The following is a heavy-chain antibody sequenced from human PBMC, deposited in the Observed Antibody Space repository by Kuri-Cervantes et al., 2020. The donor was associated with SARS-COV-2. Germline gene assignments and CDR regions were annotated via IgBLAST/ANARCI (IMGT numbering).Heavy chain of an antibody. J-gene: IGHJ5*02. D-gene: IGHD2-2*02. CDR2: INHSGST. Sequence: GSLRLSCAVYGGSFSGYYWSWIRQPPGKGLEWIGEINHSGSTNYNPSLKSRVTISVDTSKNQFSLKLSSVTAADTAVYYCARHVHQLLYWDNWFDPWGQGTRVTGSS. CDR3: ARHVHQLLYWDNWFDP. CDR1: GGSFSGYY. V-gene: IGHV4-34*01.